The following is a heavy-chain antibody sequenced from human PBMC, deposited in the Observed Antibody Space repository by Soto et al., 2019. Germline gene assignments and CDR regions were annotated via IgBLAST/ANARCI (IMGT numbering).Heavy chain of an antibody. J-gene: IGHJ4*02. Sequence: SETLSLTSAVHGGSFNTYYHYWNWVRQPPGKGLEWIGEINHRGSTNYNPSLKSRVTISVDTSKNQFSLKLSSVTAADTAVYYCASTNYSNRPNGSFRLWGQGTLVTVSS. CDR3: ASTNYSNRPNGSFRL. CDR2: INHRGST. V-gene: IGHV4-34*01. D-gene: IGHD4-4*01. CDR1: GGSFNTYYHY.